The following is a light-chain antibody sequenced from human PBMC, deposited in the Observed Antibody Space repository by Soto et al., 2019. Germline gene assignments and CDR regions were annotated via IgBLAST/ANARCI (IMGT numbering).Light chain of an antibody. CDR1: QTISSW. Sequence: DIQVTQSPSTLSASVGDRVTITCRASQTISSWLAWYQQKPGEAPKLLIYKAPNLESGVPSRFSGSGSGTEFTLTISSLQPDDFATYYCQQYNTYSGQTFGGGTKVEIK. CDR2: KAP. J-gene: IGKJ4*01. V-gene: IGKV1-5*03. CDR3: QQYNTYSGQT.